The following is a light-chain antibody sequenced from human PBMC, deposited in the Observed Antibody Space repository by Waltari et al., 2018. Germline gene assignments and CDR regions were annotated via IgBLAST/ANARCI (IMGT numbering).Light chain of an antibody. Sequence: SYVLTQSPSVSVAPGQTATIACGGDRIDRRAVHWYHQKPGQAPGLVVYDDTDRPPWISERFSGSNSGNTATLTISRVEAGDEADYYCQVWDDNSDHWVFGGGTKLTVL. CDR1: RIDRRA. CDR2: DDT. V-gene: IGLV3-21*02. CDR3: QVWDDNSDHWV. J-gene: IGLJ3*02.